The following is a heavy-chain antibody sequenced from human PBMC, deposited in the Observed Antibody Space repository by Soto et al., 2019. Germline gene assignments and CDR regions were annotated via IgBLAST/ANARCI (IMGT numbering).Heavy chain of an antibody. CDR1: GFTFSSYW. V-gene: IGHV3-74*03. J-gene: IGHJ4*02. D-gene: IGHD1-26*01. CDR3: ARVPNGRYSVWNS. CDR2: INPDGSIT. Sequence: EEQLVESGGGLVQPGGSLRLSCAASGFTFSSYWMHWVRQAPGKGLVWVSRINPDGSITTYADSVKGRLTISRDNAKNTLYMQMNSLRGDETAVYYCARVPNGRYSVWNSWGQGTLVTVSS.